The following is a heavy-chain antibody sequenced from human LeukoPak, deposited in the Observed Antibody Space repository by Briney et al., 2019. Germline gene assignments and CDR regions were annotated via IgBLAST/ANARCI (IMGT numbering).Heavy chain of an antibody. Sequence: GGSLRLSCAASGFTFSSYAMGWVRQAPGKGLEWVSAISGSGGSTYYADSVKGRFTISRDNSKNTLYLQMNSLRAEDTAVYYCAKLGTGSYFSNFDYWGQGTLVTVSS. D-gene: IGHD1-26*01. CDR3: AKLGTGSYFSNFDY. J-gene: IGHJ4*02. V-gene: IGHV3-23*01. CDR2: ISGSGGST. CDR1: GFTFSSYA.